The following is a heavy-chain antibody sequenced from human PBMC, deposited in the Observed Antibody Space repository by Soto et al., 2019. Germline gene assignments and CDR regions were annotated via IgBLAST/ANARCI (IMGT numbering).Heavy chain of an antibody. V-gene: IGHV3-21*06. Sequence: GGSLRLSCAASGFTFTRYSMNWVRQAPGKGLEWVSSISSTTNYIYYGDSMKGRFTISRDNAKNSLYLEMNSLRAEDTAVYYCARGARTDIVVVPAANWFDPWGQGTLVTVSS. CDR1: GFTFTRYS. D-gene: IGHD2-2*01. J-gene: IGHJ5*02. CDR3: ARGARTDIVVVPAANWFDP. CDR2: ISSTTNYI.